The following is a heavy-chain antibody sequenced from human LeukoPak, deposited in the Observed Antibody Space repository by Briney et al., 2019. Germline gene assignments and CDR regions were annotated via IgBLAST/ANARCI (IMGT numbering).Heavy chain of an antibody. D-gene: IGHD3-3*01. Sequence: PSETLSLTCAVYGGSFSGYYWSWIRQPPGKGLEWIGEINHSGSTNYNPSLKSRVTISVDTSKNQFSLKLSSVTVADTAVYYCARGVPYYDFWSGYYRGRFDYWGQGTLVTVSS. V-gene: IGHV4-34*01. CDR1: GGSFSGYY. CDR3: ARGVPYYDFWSGYYRGRFDY. CDR2: INHSGST. J-gene: IGHJ4*02.